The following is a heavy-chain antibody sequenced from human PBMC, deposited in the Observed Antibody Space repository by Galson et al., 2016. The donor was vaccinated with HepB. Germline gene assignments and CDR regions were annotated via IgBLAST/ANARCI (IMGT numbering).Heavy chain of an antibody. V-gene: IGHV3-33*01. J-gene: IGHJ4*02. CDR2: VWADGGNK. CDR3: ARVRAESYFDY. CDR1: GISFDSHG. Sequence: SLRLSCAASGISFDSHGMHWVRQAPGKGLEWVAVVWADGGNKYYADFVQDRFTISRDNSKNTVDLQMNSLKTEDTAVYYCARVRAESYFDYWGQGTLVTVSS. D-gene: IGHD4/OR15-4a*01.